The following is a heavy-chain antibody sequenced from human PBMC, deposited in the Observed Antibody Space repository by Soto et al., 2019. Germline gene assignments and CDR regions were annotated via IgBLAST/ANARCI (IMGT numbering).Heavy chain of an antibody. CDR1: GFTFSSYA. V-gene: IGHV3-23*01. CDR2: ISGSGVST. CDR3: AKSPGIYYYDSSGYYNYDY. J-gene: IGHJ4*02. Sequence: PGGSLRLSCAASGFTFSSYAMSWVRQAPGKGLEWVSAISGSGVSTYYADSVKGRFTISRDNSKNTLYLQMNSLRAEDTAVYYCAKSPGIYYYDSSGYYNYDYCGQGSLVTVST. D-gene: IGHD3-22*01.